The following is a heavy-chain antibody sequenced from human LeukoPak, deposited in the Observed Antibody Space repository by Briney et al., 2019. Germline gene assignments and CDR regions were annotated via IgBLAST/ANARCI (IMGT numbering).Heavy chain of an antibody. Sequence: PGGSLRLSCAASGFTFSSYAMSWVRQAPGKGLEWVSAISGSGGSTYYADSVKGRFTISRDNSKNTLYLQMNSLRAEDTAVYYCARGGVGYYDFWSGYYTGGLDYWGQGTLVTVSS. CDR1: GFTFSSYA. D-gene: IGHD3-3*01. CDR2: ISGSGGST. CDR3: ARGGVGYYDFWSGYYTGGLDY. J-gene: IGHJ4*02. V-gene: IGHV3-23*01.